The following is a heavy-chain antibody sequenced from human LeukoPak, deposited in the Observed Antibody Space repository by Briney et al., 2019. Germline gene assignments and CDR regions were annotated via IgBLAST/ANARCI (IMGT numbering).Heavy chain of an antibody. J-gene: IGHJ5*02. CDR3: ARTRSGSYYMVHSWFDP. CDR2: INHSGST. Sequence: PSETLSLTCAVYGGSFSGYYWSWIRQPPGKGLEWIGEINHSGSTYYNPSLKSRVTISVDTSKNQFSLKLSSVTAADTAVYYCARTRSGSYYMVHSWFDPWGQGTLVTVSS. D-gene: IGHD3-10*01. CDR1: GGSFSGYY. V-gene: IGHV4-34*01.